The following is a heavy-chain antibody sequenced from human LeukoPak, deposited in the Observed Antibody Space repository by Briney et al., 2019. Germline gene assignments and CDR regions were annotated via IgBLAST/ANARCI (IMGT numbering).Heavy chain of an antibody. CDR3: ARLVAIMITFGGVAFDY. CDR2: IYYSGST. V-gene: IGHV4-59*08. D-gene: IGHD3-16*01. CDR1: GGSISSYY. J-gene: IGHJ4*02. Sequence: SETLSLTCTVSGGSISSYYWSWIRQPPGKGLEWIGYIYYSGSTNYNPSLKSRVTISVDTSKNQFSLKLSSVTAADTAVYYCARLVAIMITFGGVAFDYWGQGTLVTVSS.